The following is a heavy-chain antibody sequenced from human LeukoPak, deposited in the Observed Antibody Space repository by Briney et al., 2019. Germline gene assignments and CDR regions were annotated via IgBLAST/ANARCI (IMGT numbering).Heavy chain of an antibody. CDR2: INPKSGDS. CDR1: GYVFPGYY. J-gene: IGHJ4*02. D-gene: IGHD5-18*01. V-gene: IGHV1-2*02. Sequence: GASVKVSCKASGYVFPGYYIYWVRQAPGQGLEWVGWINPKSGDSNYGQRFQGRVIMTRDTSTTTVYMEVSRLASDDTAVYYCTRGSSYGLPHQFWGQGTLVTVSS. CDR3: TRGSSYGLPHQF.